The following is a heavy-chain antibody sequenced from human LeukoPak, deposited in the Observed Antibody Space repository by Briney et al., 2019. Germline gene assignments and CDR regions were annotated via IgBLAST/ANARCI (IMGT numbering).Heavy chain of an antibody. CDR3: ASSNDREAFDT. V-gene: IGHV1-18*01. CDR1: GYTFTKYG. CDR2: ISAYNGNT. J-gene: IGHJ3*02. Sequence: ASVKVSFMSSGYTFTKYGSNGVRQAPGQGLEWMGWISAYNGNTNYAQKLQGRVTMITDTSTSTAYMELRSLRSDDTAVYYCASSNDREAFDTRGQRTMVTVSS. D-gene: IGHD1-1*01.